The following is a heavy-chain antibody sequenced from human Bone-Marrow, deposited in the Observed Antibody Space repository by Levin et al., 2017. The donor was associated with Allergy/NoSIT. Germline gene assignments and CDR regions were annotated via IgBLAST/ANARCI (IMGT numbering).Heavy chain of an antibody. Sequence: ASVKDSCKASGYTFTSYGISWVRQAPGQGLEWMGWISAYNGNTNYAQKLQGRVTMTTDTSTSTAYMELRSLRSDDTAVYYCGRDIAAAGHDAFDIWGQGTMVTVSS. J-gene: IGHJ3*02. D-gene: IGHD6-25*01. V-gene: IGHV1-18*01. CDR1: GYTFTSYG. CDR2: ISAYNGNT. CDR3: GRDIAAAGHDAFDI.